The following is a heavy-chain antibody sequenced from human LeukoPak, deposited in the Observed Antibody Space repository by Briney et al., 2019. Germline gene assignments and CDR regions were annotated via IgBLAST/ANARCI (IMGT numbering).Heavy chain of an antibody. CDR3: ASQLGGTTFH. CDR2: VYYTGIT. J-gene: IGHJ4*02. D-gene: IGHD1/OR15-1a*01. Sequence: SETLSLTCTVSGVSINTYFWSWIRQPPGKGLEWIGYVYYTGITNYNPSLKSRVSISLDTSKNQFSLRLNSVTAAETAVYYCASQLGGTTFHWGQGTLVTVSS. V-gene: IGHV4-59*01. CDR1: GVSINTYF.